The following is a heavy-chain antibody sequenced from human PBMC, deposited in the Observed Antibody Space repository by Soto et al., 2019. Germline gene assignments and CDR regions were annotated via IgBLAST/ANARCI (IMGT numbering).Heavy chain of an antibody. Sequence: GGSLRLSCAASGFTFSSYSMNWVRQAPGRGLEWVSAISVSGGTTYYADSVKGRFTLSRDNSKNTAYLQMNSLKTEDTAVYYCTRHKSGYSYRNSWGQGTLVTVSS. D-gene: IGHD5-18*01. CDR2: ISVSGGTT. CDR1: GFTFSSYS. V-gene: IGHV3-23*01. J-gene: IGHJ4*02. CDR3: TRHKSGYSYRNS.